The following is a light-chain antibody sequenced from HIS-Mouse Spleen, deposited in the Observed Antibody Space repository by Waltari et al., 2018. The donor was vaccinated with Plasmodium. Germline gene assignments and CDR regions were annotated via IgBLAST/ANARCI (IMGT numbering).Light chain of an antibody. CDR2: KAS. CDR1: QSIRSG. J-gene: IGKJ1*01. CDR3: QQYNSYSWT. Sequence: DIQMTQSPSTLSASVGDRVTINCRASQSIRSGLACYQQKPGKAPKLLIYKASSLESGVPSRFSGSGSGTEFTLTISSLQPDDFATYYCQQYNSYSWTFGQGTKVEIK. V-gene: IGKV1-5*03.